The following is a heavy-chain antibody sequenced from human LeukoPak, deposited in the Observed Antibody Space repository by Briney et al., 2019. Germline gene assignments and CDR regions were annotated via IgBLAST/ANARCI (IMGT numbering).Heavy chain of an antibody. CDR3: AKWGLRGLLVPADFDY. CDR2: LLYNGSNK. D-gene: IGHD2-2*01. CDR1: GFTFSGSG. J-gene: IGHJ4*02. Sequence: PGGSLRLSCAASGFTFSGSGMHWVRQAPGKGLGWVAFLLYNGSNKYYADSVKGRFTISRDNSKNTLYLQMNSLRAEDTAVYYCAKWGLRGLLVPADFDYWGQGTLVTVSS. V-gene: IGHV3-30*02.